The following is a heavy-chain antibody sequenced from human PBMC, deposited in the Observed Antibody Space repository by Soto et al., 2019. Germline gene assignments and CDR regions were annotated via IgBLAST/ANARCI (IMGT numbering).Heavy chain of an antibody. CDR3: ARSADYYDSSGLTSYYFDY. CDR2: LYPGDSDT. Sequence: GESLKISCKGSGYSFTSYWIGWVRQMPGKGLEWMGILYPGDSDTRYSPSFQGQVTISADKSISIAYLQWSSLKASDTAMYYCARSADYYDSSGLTSYYFDYWGQGTLVTVSS. J-gene: IGHJ4*02. V-gene: IGHV5-51*01. D-gene: IGHD3-22*01. CDR1: GYSFTSYW.